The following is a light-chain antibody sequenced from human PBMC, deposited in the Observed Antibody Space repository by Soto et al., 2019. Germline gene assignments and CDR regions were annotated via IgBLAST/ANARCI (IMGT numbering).Light chain of an antibody. V-gene: IGKV1-9*01. J-gene: IGKJ4*01. CDR2: AAS. CDR1: QDISTY. CDR3: QQLNGYPLT. Sequence: DIQLTQSPSFLSASVGDRVTITCRASQDISTYLAWYQQKPGKAPKLLIYAASTLQSGVPSRFSGSRSGTEFTLTISSLQPEDFATYYCQQLNGYPLTFGGGTMVEIK.